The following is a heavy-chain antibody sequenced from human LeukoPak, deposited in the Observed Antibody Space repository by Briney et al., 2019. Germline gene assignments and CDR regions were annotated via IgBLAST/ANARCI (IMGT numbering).Heavy chain of an antibody. CDR1: GGSFSGYY. D-gene: IGHD3-22*01. Sequence: SETLSLTCAVYGGSFSGYYWSWIRQPPGKGLEWIGEINHSGSTNYNPSLKSRVTISVDTSKNQFSLKLSSVTAADTAAYYCARAFYYDSSGDPDYWGQGTLVTVS. J-gene: IGHJ4*02. V-gene: IGHV4-34*01. CDR2: INHSGST. CDR3: ARAFYYDSSGDPDY.